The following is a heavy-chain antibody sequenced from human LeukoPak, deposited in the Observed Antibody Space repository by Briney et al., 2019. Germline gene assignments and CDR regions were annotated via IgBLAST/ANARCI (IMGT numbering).Heavy chain of an antibody. CDR1: GGSFSGYY. CDR2: INHSGSA. V-gene: IGHV4-34*01. J-gene: IGHJ4*02. Sequence: SETLSLTCAIYGGSFSGYYWSWIRQPPGKGLEWIGEINHSGSANYNPSLKSRVTISVDTSKNQFSLKLSSVTAADTAVYYCARGQTQDYWGQGTLVTVSS. CDR3: ARGQTQDY.